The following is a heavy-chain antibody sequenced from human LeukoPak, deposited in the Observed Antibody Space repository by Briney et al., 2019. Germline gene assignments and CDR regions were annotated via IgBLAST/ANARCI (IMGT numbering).Heavy chain of an antibody. J-gene: IGHJ5*02. V-gene: IGHV3-74*01. Sequence: GGSLRLSRAASGVTLSNYWMHWVRPAPREGLGWVSRINTDGSRITYADAVKGRFTISRDNAMNTVYLQMNSLRAEDTAVYYCARVLSGSWDWFDPWGQGTLVTVSS. CDR3: ARVLSGSWDWFDP. CDR2: INTDGSRI. CDR1: GVTLSNYW. D-gene: IGHD3-22*01.